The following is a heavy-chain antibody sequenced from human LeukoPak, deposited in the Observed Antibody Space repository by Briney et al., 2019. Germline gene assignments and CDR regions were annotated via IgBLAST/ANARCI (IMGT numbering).Heavy chain of an antibody. Sequence: GGSLRLSCAASGFTFSSYEMNWVRQAPGKGLEWVSYISSSGSAIYYADSVKGRFTISRDNAKNSLYLQMNSLRAEDTAVYYCAELGITMIGGVWGKGTTVTIAS. D-gene: IGHD3-10*02. CDR1: GFTFSSYE. J-gene: IGHJ6*04. CDR2: ISSSGSAI. CDR3: AELGITMIGGV. V-gene: IGHV3-48*03.